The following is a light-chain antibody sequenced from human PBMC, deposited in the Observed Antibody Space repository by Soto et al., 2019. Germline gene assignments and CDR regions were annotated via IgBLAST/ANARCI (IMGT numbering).Light chain of an antibody. Sequence: DIQMTQSPSSLSASVGDRVTITCRASQSISSYINWDQQKPGKAPTLLIYAASSLQSGVPSRFSGSGSGTDFTFTISSLQPEDIATYYCQQYDSHPLTFGRGTKVDIK. CDR1: QSISSY. CDR3: QQYDSHPLT. CDR2: AAS. J-gene: IGKJ4*01. V-gene: IGKV1-33*01.